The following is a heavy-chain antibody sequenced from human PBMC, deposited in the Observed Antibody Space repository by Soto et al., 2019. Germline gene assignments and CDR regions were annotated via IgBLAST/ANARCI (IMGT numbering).Heavy chain of an antibody. CDR2: ISYDGSNK. D-gene: IGHD6-13*01. CDR3: ARDEGSSYPSGMDV. CDR1: GFTFSSYA. V-gene: IGHV3-30-3*01. J-gene: IGHJ6*02. Sequence: PGGSLRLSCAASGFTFSSYAMHWVRQAPGKGLEWVAVISYDGSNKYYADSVKGRFTISRDNSKNTLYLQMNSLRAEDTAVYYCARDEGSSYPSGMDVWGQGTTVTVSS.